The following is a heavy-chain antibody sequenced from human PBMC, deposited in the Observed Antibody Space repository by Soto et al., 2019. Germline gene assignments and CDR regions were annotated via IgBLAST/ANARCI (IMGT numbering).Heavy chain of an antibody. CDR1: GYSFTIYW. Sequence: GESLKISCKGSGYSFTIYWISWVRQMPGKGLEWMGRIDPSDSYTNYSPSFQGHVTISADKSISTAYLQWSSLKASDTAMYYCARQLDYYDSSGYYYPFDYWGQGTLVTVSS. CDR3: ARQLDYYDSSGYYYPFDY. J-gene: IGHJ4*02. V-gene: IGHV5-10-1*01. D-gene: IGHD3-22*01. CDR2: IDPSDSYT.